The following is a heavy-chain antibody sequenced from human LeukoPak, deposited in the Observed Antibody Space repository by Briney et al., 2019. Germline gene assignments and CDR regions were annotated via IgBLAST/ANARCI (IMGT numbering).Heavy chain of an antibody. Sequence: GGSLRLSCAASGFTFKSYSMNWVRQAPGKGLEWVSYIGSSTSTIFHADSVKGRFTISRDNAKNSLYLQMNSLRDEDTAVYCCARDGPSGNSPFNWFDPWGQGTLVTVSS. D-gene: IGHD4-23*01. V-gene: IGHV3-48*02. CDR2: IGSSTSTI. CDR1: GFTFKSYS. CDR3: ARDGPSGNSPFNWFDP. J-gene: IGHJ5*02.